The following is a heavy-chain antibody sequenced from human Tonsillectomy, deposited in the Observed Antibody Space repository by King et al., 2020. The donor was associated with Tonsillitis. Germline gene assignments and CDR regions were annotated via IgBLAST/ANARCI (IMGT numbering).Heavy chain of an antibody. CDR3: ARDTYYSDNTYDY. D-gene: IGHD3-22*01. CDR1: GFMFRDFD. J-gene: IGHJ4*02. V-gene: IGHV3-11*01. CDR2: IRSRGATT. Sequence: VQLVESGGGLGKPGGSLRLSGAASGFMFRDFDMSWIREAPGKGLEWVLYIRSRGATTYYADSVKGRLTISRDNAKNSLYLQMNSLRAEDTAVYYCARDTYYSDNTYDYWGQGTLVTVSS.